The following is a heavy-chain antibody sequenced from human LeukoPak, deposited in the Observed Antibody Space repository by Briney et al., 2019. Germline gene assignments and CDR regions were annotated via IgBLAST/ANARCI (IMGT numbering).Heavy chain of an antibody. V-gene: IGHV3-23*01. Sequence: GGSLRLSCAASGFTFSSYAMGWVRQAPGKGLEWVSAISGSGGSAYYADSVKGRFTISRDNSKNTLYLQMNSLRAEDTAVYYCARSLSIAARLDYWGRGTLVTVSS. CDR1: GFTFSSYA. CDR3: ARSLSIAARLDY. D-gene: IGHD6-6*01. CDR2: ISGSGGSA. J-gene: IGHJ4*02.